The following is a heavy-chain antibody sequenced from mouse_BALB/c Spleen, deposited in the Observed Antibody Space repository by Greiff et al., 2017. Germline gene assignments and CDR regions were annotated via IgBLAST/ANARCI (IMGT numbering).Heavy chain of an antibody. CDR2: ISSGSSTI. Sequence: EVKLMESGGGLVQPGGSRKISCAASGFTFSSFGMHWVRQAPEKGLEWVAYISSGSSTIYYADTVKGRITISRDNPKNTLFLQMTSLRSEDTAMYYCARNYKEDYYCAMDYWGQGTSVTVSS. D-gene: IGHD2-12*01. CDR1: GFTFSSFG. J-gene: IGHJ4*01. CDR3: ARNYKEDYYCAMDY. V-gene: IGHV5-17*02.